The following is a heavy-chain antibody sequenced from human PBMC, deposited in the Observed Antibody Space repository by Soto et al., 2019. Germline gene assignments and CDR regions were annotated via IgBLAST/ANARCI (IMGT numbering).Heavy chain of an antibody. Sequence: QVQLVESGGGLVKPGGSLRLSCVASGVTFSDYYMTWIRQAPGKGLEWVSFISSSGSNTYYADSVKGRFTISRDNAKNSLYLQMHSLRAEDTAVYYCARDPRYCRGGNCYSDYFYYMDVWGKGTTVTVSS. CDR1: GVTFSDYY. J-gene: IGHJ6*03. CDR3: ARDPRYCRGGNCYSDYFYYMDV. D-gene: IGHD2-15*01. V-gene: IGHV3-11*01. CDR2: ISSSGSNT.